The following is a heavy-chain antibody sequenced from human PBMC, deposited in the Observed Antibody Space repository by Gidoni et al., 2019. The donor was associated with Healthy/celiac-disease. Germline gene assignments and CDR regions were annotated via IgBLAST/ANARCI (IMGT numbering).Heavy chain of an antibody. CDR1: GGSFRGYY. J-gene: IGHJ4*02. CDR3: ARGRRAGYDVGSGYYRRGGDFDY. Sequence: QVQLQQWGAGLLKPSETLSLTCAVYGGSFRGYYWSWFRQPPGTGLEWIGEINHSGSTNYYPSPKSRVTISVDTSKNQFSLKLSSVTAADTAVYYCARGRRAGYDVGSGYYRRGGDFDYWGQGTLVNVSS. V-gene: IGHV4-34*01. D-gene: IGHD3-3*01. CDR2: INHSGST.